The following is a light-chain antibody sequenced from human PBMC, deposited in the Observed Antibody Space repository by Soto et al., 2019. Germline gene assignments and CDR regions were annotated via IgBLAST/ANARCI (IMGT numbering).Light chain of an antibody. Sequence: QSVLTQPASVSGSPGQSITISCTGTSCDVGGYNYVSWYQHHPGKAPKLIIYDVTNLPSGVSNPFSGSKSGNTASLTISGLQPEDEADYYCSSYTTSNTRQIVFGTGTKVTVL. CDR3: SSYTTSNTRQIV. CDR2: DVT. J-gene: IGLJ1*01. V-gene: IGLV2-14*03. CDR1: SCDVGGYNY.